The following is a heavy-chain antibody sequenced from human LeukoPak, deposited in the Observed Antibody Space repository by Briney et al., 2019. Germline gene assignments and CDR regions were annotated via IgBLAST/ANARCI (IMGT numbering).Heavy chain of an antibody. Sequence: GGSLRLSCAASGFTFSSYAMSWVRQAPRKGLEWVSAISGSGGSTYYADSVKGRFTISRDNSKNTLYLQVNSLRAEDTAVYYCAKFLPTHIVVANYYVDYWGQGTLVTVSS. CDR2: ISGSGGST. CDR3: AKFLPTHIVVANYYVDY. J-gene: IGHJ4*02. V-gene: IGHV3-23*01. CDR1: GFTFSSYA. D-gene: IGHD2-21*01.